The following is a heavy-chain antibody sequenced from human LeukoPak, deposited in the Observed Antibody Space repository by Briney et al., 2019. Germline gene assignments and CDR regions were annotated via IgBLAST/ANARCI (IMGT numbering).Heavy chain of an antibody. CDR1: GFTFSSYA. CDR2: ISYDGSNK. CDR3: ARDNRGGSIFYYYGMDV. Sequence: PGGSLRLSCAASGFTFSSYAMHWVRQAPGKGLEWVAVISYDGSNKYYADSVKGRFTISRDNSKNTLYLQMNSLRAEDTAVYYCARDNRGGSIFYYYGMDVWGQGTTVTVSS. J-gene: IGHJ6*02. V-gene: IGHV3-30*14. D-gene: IGHD3-3*02.